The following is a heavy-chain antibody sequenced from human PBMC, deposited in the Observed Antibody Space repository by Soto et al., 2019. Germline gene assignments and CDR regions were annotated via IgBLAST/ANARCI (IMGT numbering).Heavy chain of an antibody. CDR2: ISYDGSNK. J-gene: IGHJ4*02. D-gene: IGHD5-18*01. Sequence: PGGSLRLSCAASGFTFSSYAMSWVRQAPGKGLEWVAVISYDGSNKYYADSVKGRFTISRDNSKNTLYLQMNSLRAEDTAVYYCAREDPFTAMATLALGYWGQGTLVTVSS. CDR1: GFTFSSYA. CDR3: AREDPFTAMATLALGY. V-gene: IGHV3-30-3*01.